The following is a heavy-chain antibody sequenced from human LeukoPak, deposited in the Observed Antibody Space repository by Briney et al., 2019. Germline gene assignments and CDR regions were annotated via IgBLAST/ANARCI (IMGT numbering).Heavy chain of an antibody. CDR2: MNPNSGNT. V-gene: IGHV1-8*03. Sequence: GASVKVSCKASGYTFTSYDINWVRQATGQGLEWMGWMNPNSGNTGYAQKFQGRVTITRNTSISTAYMELSSLRSEDTAVYYCARWGGGDFYYYYKDVWGKGTTVTVSS. CDR1: GYTFTSYD. CDR3: ARWGGGDFYYYYKDV. J-gene: IGHJ6*03. D-gene: IGHD2-21*01.